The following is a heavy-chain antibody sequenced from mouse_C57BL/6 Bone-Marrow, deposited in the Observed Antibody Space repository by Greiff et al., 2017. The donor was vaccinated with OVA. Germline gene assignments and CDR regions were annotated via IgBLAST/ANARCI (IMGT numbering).Heavy chain of an antibody. CDR1: GYSFTSYY. CDR2: IYPGSGNT. V-gene: IGHV1-66*01. J-gene: IGHJ4*01. D-gene: IGHD2-3*01. CDR3: ARDGYPLMDY. Sequence: VQLQQSGPELVKPGASVKISCKASGYSFTSYYIHWVKQRPGQGLEWIGWIYPGSGNTKYNEKFKGKATLTADTSSSTAYMQLSSLTSEDCAVYYCARDGYPLMDYGGQGTSVTVSS.